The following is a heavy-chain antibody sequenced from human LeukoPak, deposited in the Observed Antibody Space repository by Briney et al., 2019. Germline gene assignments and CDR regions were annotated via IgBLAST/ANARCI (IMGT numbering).Heavy chain of an antibody. Sequence: SETLSLTCAVSGYSISSGYYWGWIRQPPGKGLEWIGSIYHSGSTYYNPSLKSRVTISVDTSKNQFSLKLSSVTAADTAVYYCARDPYGDYGNYWGQGTLVTVSA. D-gene: IGHD4-17*01. CDR3: ARDPYGDYGNY. J-gene: IGHJ4*02. CDR1: GYSISSGYY. CDR2: IYHSGST. V-gene: IGHV4-38-2*02.